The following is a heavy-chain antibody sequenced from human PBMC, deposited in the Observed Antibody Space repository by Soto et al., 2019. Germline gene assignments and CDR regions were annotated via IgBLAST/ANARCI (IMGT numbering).Heavy chain of an antibody. J-gene: IGHJ6*02. CDR3: ARDLTTVYYGMDV. CDR2: IYSGGST. V-gene: IGHV3-53*01. D-gene: IGHD4-17*01. CDR1: GFTVSSNY. Sequence: GGSLRLSCAASGFTVSSNYMSWVRQAPGKGLEWVSVIYSGGSTYYADSVKGRFTISRDNSKNTLYLQMNSLRAEDTAVYYCARDLTTVYYGMDVWGQGTTVTVS.